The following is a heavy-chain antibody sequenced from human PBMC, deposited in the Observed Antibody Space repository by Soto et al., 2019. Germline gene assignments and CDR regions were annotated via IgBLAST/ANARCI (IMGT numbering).Heavy chain of an antibody. D-gene: IGHD3-16*01. Sequence: EVQLVESGGGLIQPGGSLRLSCAASGFSVSSNYMTWVRQAPGKGLEWVSVIYSGGSTYYADSVKGGFTISRDNSKNTLYLQMNSLRAEDTAVYYCARDFDGGPLGFWGQGTLVTVSS. J-gene: IGHJ4*02. CDR3: ARDFDGGPLGF. CDR1: GFSVSSNY. CDR2: IYSGGST. V-gene: IGHV3-53*02.